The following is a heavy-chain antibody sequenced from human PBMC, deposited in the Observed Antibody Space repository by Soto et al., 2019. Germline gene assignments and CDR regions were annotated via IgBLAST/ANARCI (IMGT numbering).Heavy chain of an antibody. CDR2: IYYSGSA. J-gene: IGHJ6*02. D-gene: IGHD3-10*01. Sequence: QVQLQESGPGLVKPSETRSLTCNVSGDSVTRVSDYWSWIRQPPGKGLEWIGYIYYSGSADYNPSLGSLVTISIDTSKNQFSLNLTSVTAAETAVYYCARGVRFGYYYYPMDLWGQGTTVTVSS. V-gene: IGHV4-61*01. CDR3: ARGVRFGYYYYPMDL. CDR1: GDSVTRVSDY.